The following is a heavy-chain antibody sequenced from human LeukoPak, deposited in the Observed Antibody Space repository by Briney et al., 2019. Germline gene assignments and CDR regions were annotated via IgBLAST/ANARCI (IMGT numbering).Heavy chain of an antibody. V-gene: IGHV1-18*04. CDR1: GYTFTGYY. CDR2: ISTYNGNT. J-gene: IGHJ2*01. D-gene: IGHD3-10*01. Sequence: ASVKVSCKASGYTFTGYYMHWVRQAPGQGLEWMGWISTYNGNTNYAQKLQGRVTTTTDTSTSTAYVELRSLRSDDTAVYYCARGSGFWYFDLWGRGTLVTVSS. CDR3: ARGSGFWYFDL.